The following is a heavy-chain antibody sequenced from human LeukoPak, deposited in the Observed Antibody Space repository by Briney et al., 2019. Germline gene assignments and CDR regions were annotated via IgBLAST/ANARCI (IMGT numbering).Heavy chain of an antibody. CDR2: INPNSGGT. D-gene: IGHD2-2*01. CDR1: GYTFTGYY. Sequence: ASVKVSCKASGYTFTGYYMHWMRQAPGQGLEWMGWINPNSGGTNYAQKFQGRVTMTRDTSVSTAYMELSRLRSDDTAVYYCARESADSCSSTSCYIDYWGQGTLVTVSS. V-gene: IGHV1-2*02. J-gene: IGHJ4*02. CDR3: ARESADSCSSTSCYIDY.